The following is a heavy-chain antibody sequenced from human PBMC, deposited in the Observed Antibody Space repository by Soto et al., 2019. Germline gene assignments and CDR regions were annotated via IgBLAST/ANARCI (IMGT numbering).Heavy chain of an antibody. D-gene: IGHD5-18*01. CDR3: ARDPLWGTAMALWYFDL. J-gene: IGHJ2*01. CDR2: ISYDGSNK. Sequence: SLRLSCAASGFTFSSYAMHWVRQAPGKGLEWVAVISYDGSNKYYADSVKGRFTISRDNSKNTLYLQMNSLRAEDTAVYYCARDPLWGTAMALWYFDLWGRGTLVTVSS. V-gene: IGHV3-30-3*01. CDR1: GFTFSSYA.